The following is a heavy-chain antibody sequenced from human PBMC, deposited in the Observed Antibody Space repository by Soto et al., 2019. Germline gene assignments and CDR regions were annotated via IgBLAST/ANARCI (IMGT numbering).Heavy chain of an antibody. J-gene: IGHJ4*02. Sequence: PWGSLRLSCAASGFTFIRYGIRLFRQAPGNDLEWVALISYDGSNRYYADSVRGRFTISRDNSKNTLYLQMSSLRPEDTAVYYCAKSPRGYKIDYWGQGTLVTVSS. V-gene: IGHV3-30*18. CDR1: GFTFIRYG. D-gene: IGHD2-2*02. CDR3: AKSPRGYKIDY. CDR2: ISYDGSNR.